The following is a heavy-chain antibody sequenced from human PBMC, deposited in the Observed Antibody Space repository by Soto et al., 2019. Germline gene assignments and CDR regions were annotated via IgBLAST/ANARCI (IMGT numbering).Heavy chain of an antibody. J-gene: IGHJ3*02. V-gene: IGHV3-53*01. CDR3: ERGLRFLEWSPPDAFDI. Sequence: GGSLRLSCAASGFTVSSNYMSWVRQAPGKGLEWVSVIYSGGSTYYADSVKGRFTISRDNSKNTLYLQMNSLRAEDTAVYYCERGLRFLEWSPPDAFDIWGQGTMV. CDR1: GFTVSSNY. D-gene: IGHD3-3*01. CDR2: IYSGGST.